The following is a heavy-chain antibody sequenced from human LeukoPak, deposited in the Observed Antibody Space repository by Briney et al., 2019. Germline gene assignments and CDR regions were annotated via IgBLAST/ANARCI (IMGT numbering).Heavy chain of an antibody. D-gene: IGHD3-3*01. V-gene: IGHV3-23*01. CDR1: GFTFSSYT. CDR3: ARVEGWWGVVIIEGYFDY. Sequence: PGGSLRLSCAASGFTFSSYTMHWVRQAPGKGLEWVSAISGSGGSTYYADSVKGRFTISRDNAKNSLYLQMNSLRAEDTAVYYCARVEGWWGVVIIEGYFDYWGQGTLVTVSS. J-gene: IGHJ4*02. CDR2: ISGSGGST.